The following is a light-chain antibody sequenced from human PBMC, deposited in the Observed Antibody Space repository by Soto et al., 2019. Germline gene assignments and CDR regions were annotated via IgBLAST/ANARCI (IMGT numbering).Light chain of an antibody. CDR2: TDY. CDR1: NSNIGTYT. V-gene: IGLV1-44*01. Sequence: QSVLTQPPSASGTPGQRVIISCSGSNSNIGTYTVNWYQQLPGTAPKLLIYTDYQRPSGVPDRFSGSRSRTSASLAISGLQSEDEADYYCASWDDSLSGGVFGGGTKLTVL. CDR3: ASWDDSLSGGV. J-gene: IGLJ3*02.